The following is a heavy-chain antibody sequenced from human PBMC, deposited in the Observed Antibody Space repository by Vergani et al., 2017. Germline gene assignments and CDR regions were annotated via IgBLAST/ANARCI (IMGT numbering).Heavy chain of an antibody. Sequence: EVQLVESGGGLVQPGGSLRLSCAASGFSLSRFWMTWVRQVPGKGLEWVANIMPDGSATMYADSLKGRFTISRDNAKSSLYLQMNSLRAEDTGVYYCARDRYYLGSGSYPYFYYYGLDVWGQGTAVTVSS. D-gene: IGHD3-10*01. CDR3: ARDRYYLGSGSYPYFYYYGLDV. V-gene: IGHV3-7*01. CDR1: GFSLSRFW. J-gene: IGHJ6*02. CDR2: IMPDGSAT.